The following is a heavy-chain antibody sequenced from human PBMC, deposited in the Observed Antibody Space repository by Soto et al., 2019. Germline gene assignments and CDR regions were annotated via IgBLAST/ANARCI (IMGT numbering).Heavy chain of an antibody. CDR1: GAFISGYY. CDR2: IYTSGST. Sequence: SETLSLTCTVSGAFISGYYWSWIRQPAGKGLEWIGRIYTSGSTKYSPSLKSRATMSVDTSKKQFSLKLNSVTAADTAVYYCARESTVAGTDNWFESWGQGTLVTVSS. CDR3: ARESTVAGTDNWFES. V-gene: IGHV4-4*07. D-gene: IGHD6-13*01. J-gene: IGHJ5*01.